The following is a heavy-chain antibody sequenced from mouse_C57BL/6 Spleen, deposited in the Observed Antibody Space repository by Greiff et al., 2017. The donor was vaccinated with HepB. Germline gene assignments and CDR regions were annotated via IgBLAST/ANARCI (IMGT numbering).Heavy chain of an antibody. D-gene: IGHD2-4*01. CDR2: INPYNGDT. Sequence: VHVKQSGPELVKPGDSVKISCKASGYSFTGYFMNWVMQSHGKSLEWIGRINPYNGDTFYNQKFKGKATLTVDKSSSTAHMELRSLTSEDSAVYYCASHYDYDGYAMDYWGQGTSVTVSS. CDR1: GYSFTGYF. V-gene: IGHV1-20*01. CDR3: ASHYDYDGYAMDY. J-gene: IGHJ4*01.